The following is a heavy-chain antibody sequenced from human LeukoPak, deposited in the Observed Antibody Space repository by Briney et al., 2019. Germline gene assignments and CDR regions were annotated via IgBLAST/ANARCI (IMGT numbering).Heavy chain of an antibody. V-gene: IGHV4-39*01. CDR2: IYYSGST. J-gene: IGHJ4*02. CDR1: GGSINSSSYS. Sequence: SETLSLTCTVSGGSINSSSYSWGWIRQPPGKGLEWIGSIYYSGSTYYNPSLKSRVTISVDTSKNQFSLKLSSVTAADTAVYYCAAITADFDYWGQGTLVTVSS. CDR3: AAITADFDY. D-gene: IGHD3-10*01.